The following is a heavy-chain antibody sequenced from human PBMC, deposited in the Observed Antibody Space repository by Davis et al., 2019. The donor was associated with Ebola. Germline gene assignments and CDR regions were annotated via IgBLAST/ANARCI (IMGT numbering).Heavy chain of an antibody. CDR2: INPSGGST. D-gene: IGHD3-3*01. CDR1: GYTFTSYY. J-gene: IGHJ5*02. CDR3: ARSGVGSGYYNGYNRFDP. Sequence: ASVKVSCKASGYTFTSYYMHWVRQAPGQGLEWMGRINPSGGSTNYAQKFQGRVTMTRDTSTSTVYMELSSLRSEDTAVYYWARSGVGSGYYNGYNRFDPWGQGTLVTVSS. V-gene: IGHV1-46*01.